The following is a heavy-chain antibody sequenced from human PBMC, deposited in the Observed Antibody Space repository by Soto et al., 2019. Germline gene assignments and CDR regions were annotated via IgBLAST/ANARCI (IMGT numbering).Heavy chain of an antibody. V-gene: IGHV4-31*03. CDR2: IYSTGNT. D-gene: IGHD2-21*02. J-gene: IGHJ4*02. CDR3: VSGDAWGVLLAY. CDR1: GGCINSGSYY. Sequence: TRARPCTAAGGCINSGSYYWSWVRLLPGRGLEWLGYIYSTGNTYYNPSLESRVTLSLDTPQNQFSLELNSVSAADTPVYYCVSGDAWGVLLAYWGQGPLVTFS.